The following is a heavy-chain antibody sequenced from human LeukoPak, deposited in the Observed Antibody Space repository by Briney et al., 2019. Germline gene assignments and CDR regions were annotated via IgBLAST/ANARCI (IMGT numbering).Heavy chain of an antibody. CDR3: ARLWSPPLSIATFGLPCYFDY. CDR1: GGSFSGYY. V-gene: IGHV4-34*01. CDR2: INHSGST. J-gene: IGHJ4*02. Sequence: SETLSLTCAVYGGSFSGYYWSWIRQPPGKGLEWIGEINHSGSTNYNPSLKSRVTISVDTSKNQFSLKLSSVTAADTAVYYCARLWSPPLSIATFGLPCYFDYWGQGTLVTVSS. D-gene: IGHD3-3*01.